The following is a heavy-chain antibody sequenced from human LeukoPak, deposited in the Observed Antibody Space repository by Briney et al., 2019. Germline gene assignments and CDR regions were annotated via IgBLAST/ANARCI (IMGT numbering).Heavy chain of an antibody. J-gene: IGHJ4*02. Sequence: LPGGSLRLSCAASGSTLTTYAMSWIRQAPGKGLEWVSAISSGGSITVYADSVRGRFTISRDNSKNTLYLQMNSLRGDDTAVYYCAPRGSARNFDYWGQGTLVTVSS. CDR1: GSTLTTYA. V-gene: IGHV3-23*01. CDR3: APRGSARNFDY. D-gene: IGHD6-6*01. CDR2: ISSGGSIT.